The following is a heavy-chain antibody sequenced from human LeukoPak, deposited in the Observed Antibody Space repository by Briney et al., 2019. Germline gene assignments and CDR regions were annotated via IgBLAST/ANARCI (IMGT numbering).Heavy chain of an antibody. CDR3: ARDCRRWNGVFDV. CDR1: GFTFSSYW. CDR2: IKQDGSEK. Sequence: GGSLRLSCAASGFTFSSYWMSWVRQAPGKGLEWVANIKQDGSEKYYVDSVKGRFTISRDNAKNSLYLQMNSLRPEDTALYYCARDCRRWNGVFDVWGQGTTVTVSS. J-gene: IGHJ3*01. V-gene: IGHV3-7*01. D-gene: IGHD1-1*01.